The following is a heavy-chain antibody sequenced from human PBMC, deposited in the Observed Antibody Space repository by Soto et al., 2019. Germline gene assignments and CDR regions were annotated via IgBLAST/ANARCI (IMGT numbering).Heavy chain of an antibody. V-gene: IGHV1-69*01. D-gene: IGHD1-26*01. CDR3: ARGGSYSAGLDY. Sequence: QVQLVQSGAEVKKPGSSVKVSCKASGGTFSSYAISWVRQAPGQGLEWMGGIIPIFGTANYAEKFQGRVAITADESTTTAYMELSSLRSEDTAVYYCARGGSYSAGLDYWGQGTLVTVSS. CDR1: GGTFSSYA. CDR2: IIPIFGTA. J-gene: IGHJ4*02.